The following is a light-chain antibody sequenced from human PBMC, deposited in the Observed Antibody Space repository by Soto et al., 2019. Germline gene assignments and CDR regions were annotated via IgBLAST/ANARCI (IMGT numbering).Light chain of an antibody. CDR1: QSVSSSY. CDR2: GAS. Sequence: EIVLTQCPGTLSLSPGEGATLSCRASQSVSSSYLAWYQQKPGQAPRLLIYGASSRVTGIPDRFSGSGSGTDFTLTISRLEPEDFAVYYCQQYGTFGPGTKVDIK. CDR3: QQYGT. V-gene: IGKV3-20*01. J-gene: IGKJ3*01.